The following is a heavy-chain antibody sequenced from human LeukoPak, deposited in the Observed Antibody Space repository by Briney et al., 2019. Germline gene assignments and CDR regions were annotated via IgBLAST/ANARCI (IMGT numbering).Heavy chain of an antibody. V-gene: IGHV3-48*04. CDR3: ARAPEYYYGSGSSIDY. D-gene: IGHD3-10*01. CDR2: ISSSGTTT. J-gene: IGHJ4*02. CDR1: GFTFNSYI. Sequence: GGSLRLSCATSGFTFNSYIMNWVRQAPGKGLEWLSYISSSGTTTHYADSVKGRFTISRDNAKKSLYLEMNSLRAEDTAVYYCARAPEYYYGSGSSIDYWGQGTLVTVSS.